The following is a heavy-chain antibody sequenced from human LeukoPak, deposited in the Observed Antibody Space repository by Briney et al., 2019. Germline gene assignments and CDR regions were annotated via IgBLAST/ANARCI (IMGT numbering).Heavy chain of an antibody. D-gene: IGHD3-3*01. Sequence: SETLSLTCAVYGGSFSGYYWSWIRQPPGKGLEWIGEINHSGSTNYNPSLKSRVTISVDTSKNQFSLKLSSVTAADTAVYYCARDHRFLQDYYYYGMDAWGQGTTVTVSS. CDR2: INHSGST. CDR3: ARDHRFLQDYYYYGMDA. CDR1: GGSFSGYY. V-gene: IGHV4-34*09. J-gene: IGHJ6*02.